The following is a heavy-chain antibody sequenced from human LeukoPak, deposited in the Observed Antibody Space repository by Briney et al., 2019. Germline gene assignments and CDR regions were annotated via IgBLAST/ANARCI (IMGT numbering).Heavy chain of an antibody. CDR3: ARDIVVAKYYYYGMDV. CDR2: ISYDGSNK. D-gene: IGHD2-2*01. J-gene: IGHJ6*02. V-gene: IGHV3-30-3*01. Sequence: PGGSLRLSCGASGFTFSSYAMHWVRQAPGKGLEWVAVISYDGSNKYYADSAKGRFTISRDNSKNTLYLQMNSLRAEDTAVYYCARDIVVAKYYYYGMDVWGQGTTVTVSS. CDR1: GFTFSSYA.